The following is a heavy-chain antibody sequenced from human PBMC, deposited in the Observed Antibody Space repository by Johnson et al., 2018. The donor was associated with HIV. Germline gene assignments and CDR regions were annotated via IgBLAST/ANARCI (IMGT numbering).Heavy chain of an antibody. D-gene: IGHD4-17*01. CDR3: AREVAGDYGDSPGAFDI. J-gene: IGHJ3*02. CDR2: IYSGGST. Sequence: VQLVESGGGLIQPGGSLRLSCAASGFTVSSNYMSWVRQAPGKGLECVSVIYSGGSTYYAYSVKGRFTISRDNSKNTLYLQMNSLRAEDTAVYSFAREVAGDYGDSPGAFDIWGQGTMVTVSS. CDR1: GFTVSSNY. V-gene: IGHV3-53*01.